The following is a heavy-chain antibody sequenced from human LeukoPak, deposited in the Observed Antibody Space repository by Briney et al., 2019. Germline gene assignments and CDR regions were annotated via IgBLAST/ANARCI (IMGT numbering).Heavy chain of an antibody. CDR3: ARFLFDGNSRCFDY. V-gene: IGHV5-10-1*01. Sequence: GESLKISCKGSGYTFTNSWITWVRQMPGKRLEWMGSIDPSDSYTNYSPSFQGHVTISADKSVSTAYLQWSSLKASDTAMYYCARFLFDGNSRCFDYWGQGTLVTVSS. J-gene: IGHJ4*02. D-gene: IGHD4-23*01. CDR1: GYTFTNSW. CDR2: IDPSDSYT.